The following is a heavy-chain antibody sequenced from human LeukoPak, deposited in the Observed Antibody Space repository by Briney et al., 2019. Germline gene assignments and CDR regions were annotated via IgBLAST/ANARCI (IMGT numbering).Heavy chain of an antibody. CDR3: AKLGRWQQLTLDY. Sequence: GGSLRLSCAASGFTFTSYSMSWVRQAPGKGLEWVSGTSDRGDYTYYADSVKGRFTISRDNSKNTLYLQMNSLRAEDTAVYYCAKLGRWQQLTLDYWGQGTLVTVSS. D-gene: IGHD6-13*01. CDR1: GFTFTSYS. V-gene: IGHV3-23*01. J-gene: IGHJ4*02. CDR2: TSDRGDYT.